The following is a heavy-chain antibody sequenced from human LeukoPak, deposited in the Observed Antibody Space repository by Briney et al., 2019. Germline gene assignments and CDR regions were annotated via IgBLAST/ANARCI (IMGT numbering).Heavy chain of an antibody. Sequence: ASVKVSCKASGYTFTGYYMHWVRQAPGQGLEWMGWINPNSGGTNYAQKFQGRVTMTRNTSISTAYMELSSLRSEDTAVYYCARECSGGSCYGDFDYWGQGTLVTVSS. V-gene: IGHV1-2*02. CDR2: INPNSGGT. J-gene: IGHJ4*02. CDR1: GYTFTGYY. D-gene: IGHD2-15*01. CDR3: ARECSGGSCYGDFDY.